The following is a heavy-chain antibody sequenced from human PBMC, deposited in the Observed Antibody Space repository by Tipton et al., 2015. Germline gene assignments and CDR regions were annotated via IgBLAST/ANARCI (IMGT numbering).Heavy chain of an antibody. CDR1: GGSMSDYY. CDR3: ARARGRHGGLFDS. V-gene: IGHV4-59*01. J-gene: IGHJ4*02. Sequence: TLSITCTVSGGSMSDYYWNWIRQSPGKGLEWIGYIRNSKYTFYNPSLESRVTISVHTSKTQFSLKMSSVTASDTAVYYCARARGRHGGLFDSWGQGILVTVSS. D-gene: IGHD4-23*01. CDR2: IRNSKYT.